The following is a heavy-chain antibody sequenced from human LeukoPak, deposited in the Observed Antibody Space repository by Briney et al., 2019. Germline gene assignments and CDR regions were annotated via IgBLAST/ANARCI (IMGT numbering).Heavy chain of an antibody. CDR3: ARLLFTYTSDDY. V-gene: IGHV3-74*01. D-gene: IGHD6-19*01. Sequence: GGSLRLSCAASGFTFSNYWMHWVRQAPGKGLVWVSSISSDGSTTTYADSVKGRFIISRDNAKNTLYMQMNSLRAEDTAVFYCARLLFTYTSDDYWAREPWSPSPQ. CDR2: ISSDGSTT. J-gene: IGHJ4*02. CDR1: GFTFSNYW.